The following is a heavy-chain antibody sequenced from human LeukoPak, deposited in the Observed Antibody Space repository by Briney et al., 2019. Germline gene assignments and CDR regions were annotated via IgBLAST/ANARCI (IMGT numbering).Heavy chain of an antibody. D-gene: IGHD4-17*01. CDR1: GFTLSDYY. CDR3: ARGGNYGDYVLAY. J-gene: IGHJ4*02. V-gene: IGHV3-11*05. Sequence: PGGSLRLSCAASGFTLSDYYMSWIRQAPGQGLEWVSYISSSSSYTKYADSVKGRFTISRDNAKNSLYLQMNSLRAEDTAVYYCARGGNYGDYVLAYWGQGTLVTVSS. CDR2: ISSSSSYT.